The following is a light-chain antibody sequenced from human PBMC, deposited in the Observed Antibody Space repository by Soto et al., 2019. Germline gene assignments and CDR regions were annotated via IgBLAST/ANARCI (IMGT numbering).Light chain of an antibody. CDR2: DAS. V-gene: IGKV1-9*01. Sequence: IQLTQSPSSLSASVGDRVTITCRASQGISSYLGWYKQKPGKAPNLLSYDASTLHSGVPSRFRGGGSGTDFTLTISSLQPEDFETYYCQQVNVYPSTFGGGTKVDIK. CDR1: QGISSY. J-gene: IGKJ4*01. CDR3: QQVNVYPST.